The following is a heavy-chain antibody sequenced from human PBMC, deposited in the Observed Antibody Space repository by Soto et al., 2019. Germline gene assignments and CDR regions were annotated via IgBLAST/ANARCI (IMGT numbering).Heavy chain of an antibody. Sequence: ASVKVSCKASGYTFTGYYMHWVRQAPGQGLEWMGWINPNSGGTNYAQKFQGWVTMTRDTSISTAYMELSRLRSDDTAVYYCARGIEYSSYPGYYYYGMDVWGQRNTVPVSS. CDR3: ARGIEYSSYPGYYYYGMDV. D-gene: IGHD6-6*01. CDR1: GYTFTGYY. CDR2: INPNSGGT. V-gene: IGHV1-2*04. J-gene: IGHJ6*02.